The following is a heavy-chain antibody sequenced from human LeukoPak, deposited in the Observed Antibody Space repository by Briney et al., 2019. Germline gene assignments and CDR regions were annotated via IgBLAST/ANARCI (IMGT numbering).Heavy chain of an antibody. CDR2: ISGSGGNT. V-gene: IGHV3-23*01. Sequence: GGSPRLSCAASGFTFSSYAMSWVRQAPGKGLEWVSAISGSGGNTYYADSVKGRFTISRDNSKNTLYLQMSSLRAEDTAVYYCAKDRYGYYGMDVWGQGTTVTVSS. D-gene: IGHD4-17*01. CDR3: AKDRYGYYGMDV. J-gene: IGHJ6*02. CDR1: GFTFSSYA.